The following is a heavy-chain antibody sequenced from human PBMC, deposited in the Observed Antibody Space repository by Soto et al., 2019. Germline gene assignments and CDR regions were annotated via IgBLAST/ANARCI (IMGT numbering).Heavy chain of an antibody. J-gene: IGHJ6*02. Sequence: PGGSLRLSCAASGSTFSNYMSWVRQAPGKGLEWVSVIYSGGSTYYADSVKGRFTISRDNSKNTLYLQMNSLRAEDTAVYYCARGAAAGNYYYYYGMDVWGQGTTVTVSS. D-gene: IGHD6-13*01. CDR2: IYSGGST. CDR1: GSTFSNY. V-gene: IGHV3-53*01. CDR3: ARGAAAGNYYYYYGMDV.